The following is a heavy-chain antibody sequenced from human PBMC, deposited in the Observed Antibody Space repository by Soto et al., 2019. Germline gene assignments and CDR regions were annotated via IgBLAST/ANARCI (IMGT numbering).Heavy chain of an antibody. V-gene: IGHV3-30*18. Sequence: GGSLRLSCAASGFTLSSYGMHWVRQAPGKGLEWVAVISYDGSNKYCADSVKGRFTISRDNSKNTLYLQMNSLRAEDTAVYYCAKGGWEQYYYYGMDVWGQGTTVTVSS. CDR3: AKGGWEQYYYYGMDV. D-gene: IGHD1-26*01. J-gene: IGHJ6*02. CDR1: GFTLSSYG. CDR2: ISYDGSNK.